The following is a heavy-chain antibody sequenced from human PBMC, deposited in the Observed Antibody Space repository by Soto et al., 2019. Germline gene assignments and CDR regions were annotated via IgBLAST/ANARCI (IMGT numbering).Heavy chain of an antibody. V-gene: IGHV1-3*01. Sequence: GASVKVSCKASGYTFTANALHWVRQGPGQRLEWMGWINPDKGNTKYSQNFQGRVTFIRDTSASTAYMELSNLRSEDTAEYYCARGIESKAAAPPFDPWGQGSLVT. CDR3: ARGIESKAAAPPFDP. D-gene: IGHD6-13*01. CDR2: INPDKGNT. J-gene: IGHJ5*02. CDR1: GYTFTANA.